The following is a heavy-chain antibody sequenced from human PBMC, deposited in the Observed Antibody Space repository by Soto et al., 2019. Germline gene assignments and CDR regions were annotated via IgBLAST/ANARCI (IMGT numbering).Heavy chain of an antibody. CDR1: GFTFSSYA. V-gene: IGHV3-30-3*01. D-gene: IGHD3-3*01. J-gene: IGHJ6*02. Sequence: GESLKISCAASGFTFSSYAMHWVRQAPGKGLEWVAVISYDGSNKYYADSVKGRFTISRDNSKNTLYLQMNSLRAEDTAVYYCARERITIFGVAPYYYGMDVWGQGTTVTVSS. CDR3: ARERITIFGVAPYYYGMDV. CDR2: ISYDGSNK.